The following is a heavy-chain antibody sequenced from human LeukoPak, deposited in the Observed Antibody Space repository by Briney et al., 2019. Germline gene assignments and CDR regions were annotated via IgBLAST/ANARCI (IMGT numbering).Heavy chain of an antibody. D-gene: IGHD3-9*01. Sequence: PGGSLRLSCAASGFTFSSYSMSWVRQAPGQGLEWVSAISGSGGSTYYADSVKGRFTISRDNSKNTLYLQMNSLRAEDTAVYYCAKDGGRTYYDILTGQYKDYWGQGTLVTVSS. CDR1: GFTFSSYS. CDR3: AKDGGRTYYDILTGQYKDY. J-gene: IGHJ4*02. CDR2: ISGSGGST. V-gene: IGHV3-23*01.